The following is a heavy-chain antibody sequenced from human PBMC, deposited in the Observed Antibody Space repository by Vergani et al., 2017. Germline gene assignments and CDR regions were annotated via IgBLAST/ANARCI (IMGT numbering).Heavy chain of an antibody. J-gene: IGHJ6*02. Sequence: EVQLVESGGGLVQPGRSLRLSCAASGFTFDDYAMHWVRQAPGKGLEWVSGISWNSGSTGYADSVKGRVTISRDNAKNSLYLQMNSLRAEDTALYYCAKDIYDILTSYGMDVWGQGTTVTVSS. CDR1: GFTFDDYA. CDR3: AKDIYDILTSYGMDV. V-gene: IGHV3-9*01. D-gene: IGHD3-9*01. CDR2: ISWNSGST.